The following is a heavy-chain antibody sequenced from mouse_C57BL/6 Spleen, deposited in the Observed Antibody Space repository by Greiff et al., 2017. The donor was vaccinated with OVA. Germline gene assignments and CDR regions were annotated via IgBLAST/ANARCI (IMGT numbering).Heavy chain of an antibody. D-gene: IGHD1-1*01. CDR3: ASYYYGSSPWFAY. Sequence: VQLQQPGPELVKPGASVKLSCKASGYTFTSYWMHWVKQRPGQGLEWIGNINPSNGGTNYNEKFKSKATLTVDKSSSTAYMQLSSLTSEDSAVYYCASYYYGSSPWFAYWGQGTLVTVSA. CDR2: INPSNGGT. J-gene: IGHJ3*01. CDR1: GYTFTSYW. V-gene: IGHV1-53*01.